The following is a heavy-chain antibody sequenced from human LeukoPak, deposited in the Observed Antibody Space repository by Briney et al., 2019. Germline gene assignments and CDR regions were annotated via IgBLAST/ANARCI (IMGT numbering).Heavy chain of an antibody. D-gene: IGHD5-18*01. V-gene: IGHV4-59*01. J-gene: IGHJ3*02. Sequence: SETLSLTCTVSGGSISSYYWSWIRQPPWKGLEWIGYIYYSGSTNYNPSLKSRVTISVDTSKNQFSLKLSSVTAADTAVYYCASAAPDTAMAGPTFDIWGQGTMVTVSS. CDR1: GGSISSYY. CDR3: ASAAPDTAMAGPTFDI. CDR2: IYYSGST.